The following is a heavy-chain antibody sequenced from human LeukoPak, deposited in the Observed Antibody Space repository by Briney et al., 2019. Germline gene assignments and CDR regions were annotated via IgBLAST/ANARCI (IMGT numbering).Heavy chain of an antibody. J-gene: IGHJ4*02. CDR1: GFTFSETW. CDR2: INSDGRST. Sequence: GGSLRLSCAASGFTFSETWMHWVRQAPGKGLVGVSRINSDGRSTNYADSVKSRFSISRDNAENTLYLQMNSLRVEDTAVYYCVRGADTGYSSDSWGQGTLVTVSS. V-gene: IGHV3-74*01. D-gene: IGHD6-13*01. CDR3: VRGADTGYSSDS.